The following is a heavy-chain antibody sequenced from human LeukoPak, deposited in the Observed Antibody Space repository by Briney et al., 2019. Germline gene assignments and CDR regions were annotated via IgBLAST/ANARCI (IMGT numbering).Heavy chain of an antibody. V-gene: IGHV1-2*02. Sequence: GASVNVSFKASGCTFTDYYMHWVRQAPGQGLEWMGWINPNSGGTNYAQKFQGRVTMTRDTSISTAYMELSRLRSDDTAVYYCARVEPYYYYMDVWGKGTTVTVSS. CDR2: INPNSGGT. J-gene: IGHJ6*03. CDR3: ARVEPYYYYMDV. CDR1: GCTFTDYY.